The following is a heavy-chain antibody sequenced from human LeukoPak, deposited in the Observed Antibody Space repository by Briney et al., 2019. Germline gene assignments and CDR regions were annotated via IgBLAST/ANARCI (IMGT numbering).Heavy chain of an antibody. CDR2: IQAKAYGGAT. D-gene: IGHD2-2*01. Sequence: GGSLRLSCSTSGFTFGDYAMSWVRRAPGKGLEWVGFIQAKAYGGATKYAASVNGRFSISRDDSQSIANLQMNDLKTEDTAVYYCTRAPHPRCSSSGCYLDYWGQGTLVTVSS. J-gene: IGHJ4*02. V-gene: IGHV3-49*04. CDR1: GFTFGDYA. CDR3: TRAPHPRCSSSGCYLDY.